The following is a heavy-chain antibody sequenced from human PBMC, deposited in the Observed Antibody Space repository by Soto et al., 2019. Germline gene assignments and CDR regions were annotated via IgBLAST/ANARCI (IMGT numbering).Heavy chain of an antibody. CDR3: ARLEGGDRSSWYADYFDY. CDR1: GYSFTSYW. V-gene: IGHV5-51*01. Sequence: PGESLKISCKGSGYSFTSYWIGWMRQMPGKGLEWMGIIYPGDSDTRYSPTFQGQVTISADKSISTAYLQWSSLKASDTAMYYCARLEGGDRSSWYADYFDYWGQGTLVTVSS. D-gene: IGHD6-13*01. J-gene: IGHJ4*02. CDR2: IYPGDSDT.